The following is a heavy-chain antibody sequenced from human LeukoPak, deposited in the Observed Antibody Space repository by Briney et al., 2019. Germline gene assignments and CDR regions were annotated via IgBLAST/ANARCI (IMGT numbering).Heavy chain of an antibody. CDR1: GGTFSSYA. CDR3: ARNDYGGNGRDY. J-gene: IGHJ4*02. CDR2: INPNSGGT. Sequence: ASVKVSCKASGGTFSSYAISWVRQAPGQGLEWMGRINPNSGGTNYAQKFQGRVTMTRDTSISTAYMELSRLRSDDTAVYYCARNDYGGNGRDYWGQGTLVTVSS. D-gene: IGHD4-23*01. V-gene: IGHV1-2*06.